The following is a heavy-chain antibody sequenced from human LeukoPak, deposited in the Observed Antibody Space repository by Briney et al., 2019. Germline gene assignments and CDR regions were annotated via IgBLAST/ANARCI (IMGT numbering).Heavy chain of an antibody. D-gene: IGHD2-21*02. V-gene: IGHV3-30*02. CDR1: EFAFSRNN. Sequence: GGSLRLSCAASEFAFSRNNMHWVRQAPGKGLEWVSFISYGGRDKNYAESVKGRSTISRDNSKNTLFLQMNSLGAGDTALYYCAKDQGGGHCSFDYWGQGTLVTVSS. CDR3: AKDQGGGHCSFDY. J-gene: IGHJ4*02. CDR2: ISYGGRDK.